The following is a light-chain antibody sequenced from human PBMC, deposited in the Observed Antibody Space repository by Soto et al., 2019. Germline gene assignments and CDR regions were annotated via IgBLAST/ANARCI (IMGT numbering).Light chain of an antibody. CDR1: QSISTW. CDR3: QQYNSYWT. Sequence: DIQMTQSPSTVSASVGDRVTITCRASQSISTWLAWYQQKPGEAPKLLIYGASSLESGVSSRFSGSGFGTEFTLTISSLQPDDFATYYCQQYNSYWTFGLGTKVEIK. CDR2: GAS. J-gene: IGKJ1*01. V-gene: IGKV1-5*03.